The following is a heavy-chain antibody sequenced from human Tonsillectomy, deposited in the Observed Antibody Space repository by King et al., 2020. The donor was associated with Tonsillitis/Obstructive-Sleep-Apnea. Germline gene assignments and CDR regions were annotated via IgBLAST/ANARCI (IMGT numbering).Heavy chain of an antibody. D-gene: IGHD1-26*01. CDR3: ARGAGRSDPIDF. Sequence: VQLQQWGAGLLKPSETLSLTCAVYGGSFSGYYWSWIRKHPGKGLEWIGEINHSGSTNYNPSLKSRVTISVDTSKNQFSLKLSSVTAADTAVYYCARGAGRSDPIDFWGQGTLVTVSS. CDR1: GGSFSGYY. V-gene: IGHV4-34*01. CDR2: INHSGST. J-gene: IGHJ4*02.